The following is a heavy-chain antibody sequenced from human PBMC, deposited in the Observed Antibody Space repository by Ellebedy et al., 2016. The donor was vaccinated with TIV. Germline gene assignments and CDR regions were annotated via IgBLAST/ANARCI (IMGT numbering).Heavy chain of an antibody. CDR2: IYPDDRT. Sequence: GGSLRLXXAASGFIVSATYMSWVRQAPGKGLGWVSIIYPDDRTFYAGFARGRFSISRDKSKNTLYLQMNSLRADDTAVYYCARDSGFGVDTPYWGQGTPVTVSS. CDR1: GFIVSATY. J-gene: IGHJ4*02. CDR3: ARDSGFGVDTPY. D-gene: IGHD3-3*01. V-gene: IGHV3-53*01.